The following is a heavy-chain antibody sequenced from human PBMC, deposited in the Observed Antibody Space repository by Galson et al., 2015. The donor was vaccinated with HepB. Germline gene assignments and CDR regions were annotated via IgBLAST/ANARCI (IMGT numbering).Heavy chain of an antibody. D-gene: IGHD1-26*01. V-gene: IGHV3-53*01. CDR2: IYSGGST. Sequence: SLRLSCAASGFTVSSNYMSWVRQAPGKGLEWVSVIYSGGSTYYADSVKGRFTISRDNSKNTLYLQMNSLRAEDAAVYYCARGELGAHDAFDIWGQGTMVTVSS. CDR3: ARGELGAHDAFDI. J-gene: IGHJ3*02. CDR1: GFTVSSNY.